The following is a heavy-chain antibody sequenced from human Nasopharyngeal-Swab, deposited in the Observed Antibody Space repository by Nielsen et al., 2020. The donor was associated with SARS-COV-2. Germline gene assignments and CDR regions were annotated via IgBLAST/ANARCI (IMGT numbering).Heavy chain of an antibody. CDR3: ARERYTSGRCGSYDN. D-gene: IGHD6-19*01. CDR2: ISSSSSYI. Sequence: VRQAPGKGLEWVSSISSSSSYIYYADSVKGRSTISRDDSRNTVYLHLNTLRAEDTAVYYCARERYTSGRCGSYDNWGPGTMVTVSS. V-gene: IGHV3-21*04. J-gene: IGHJ3*02.